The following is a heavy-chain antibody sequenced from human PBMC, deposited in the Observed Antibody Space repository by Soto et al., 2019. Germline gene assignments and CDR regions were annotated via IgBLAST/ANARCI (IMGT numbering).Heavy chain of an antibody. CDR1: GGTFSSYT. CDR2: IIPILGIA. CDR3: ASRVRGVIKYGYFDY. V-gene: IGHV1-69*02. J-gene: IGHJ4*02. D-gene: IGHD3-10*01. Sequence: QVQLVQSGAEVKKPGSSVKVSCKASGGTFSSYTISWVRQAPGQGLEWMGRIIPILGIANYAQKFQGRVTITADKSTSTAYMELSSLRSEDTAVYYSASRVRGVIKYGYFDYWGQGTLVTVSS.